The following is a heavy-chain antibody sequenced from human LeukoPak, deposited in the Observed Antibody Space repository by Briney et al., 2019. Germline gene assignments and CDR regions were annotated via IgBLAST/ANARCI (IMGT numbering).Heavy chain of an antibody. V-gene: IGHV3-49*04. Sequence: GGSLRLSCTASGFNLGDYAMNWVRQAPGKGVGGVGFIRSKGGTTEYAASVKGRFTISRDDSKSIAYLQMNSLKTEDTAMYSCTRGLAGSWGQGTLVTVSS. CDR2: IRSKGGTT. CDR3: TRGLAGS. D-gene: IGHD3-10*01. J-gene: IGHJ5*02. CDR1: GFNLGDYA.